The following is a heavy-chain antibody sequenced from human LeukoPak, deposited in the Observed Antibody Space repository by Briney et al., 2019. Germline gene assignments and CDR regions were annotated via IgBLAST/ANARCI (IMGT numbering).Heavy chain of an antibody. Sequence: GGSLRLSCAASGFTVSSDYMSWVRQAPVKGLEWVSLIYAGGSTYYADSVKGRFTISRDNSKNTLYLQMNSLRAEDTAVYYCASMVRGVIDYWGQGTLVTVSS. D-gene: IGHD3-10*01. CDR3: ASMVRGVIDY. CDR2: IYAGGST. J-gene: IGHJ4*02. V-gene: IGHV3-53*01. CDR1: GFTVSSDY.